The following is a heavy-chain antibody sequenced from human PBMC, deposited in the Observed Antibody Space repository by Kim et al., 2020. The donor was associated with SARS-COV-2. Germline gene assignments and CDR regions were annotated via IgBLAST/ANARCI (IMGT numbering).Heavy chain of an antibody. CDR2: IDPEEGET. CDR3: ATVRTYYYDSSGYRTFDP. D-gene: IGHD3-22*01. Sequence: ASVKVSCKASGYILTELSMHWVRQAPGKGLEWMGGIDPEEGETIYEQKFQGRVTMTEDTSTDTAYMELSSLRSEDTAVYYCATVRTYYYDSSGYRTFDPWGQGTLVIVSS. CDR1: GYILTELS. J-gene: IGHJ5*02. V-gene: IGHV1-24*01.